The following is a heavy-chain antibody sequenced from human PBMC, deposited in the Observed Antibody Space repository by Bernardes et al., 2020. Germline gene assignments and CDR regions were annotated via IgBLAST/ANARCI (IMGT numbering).Heavy chain of an antibody. CDR2: ISGSGGST. J-gene: IGHJ4*02. CDR1: GFPFSSYA. V-gene: IGHV3-23*01. D-gene: IGHD3-9*01. Sequence: GGSLRLSCAASGFPFSSYAMSWVRPAPGEGLEWVSAISGSGGSTYYADSVKGRFTISRDNSKNTLYLQMNSLRAEDTAVYYCAKDPARVSDILTGYTHWGQGTLVTVSS. CDR3: AKDPARVSDILTGYTH.